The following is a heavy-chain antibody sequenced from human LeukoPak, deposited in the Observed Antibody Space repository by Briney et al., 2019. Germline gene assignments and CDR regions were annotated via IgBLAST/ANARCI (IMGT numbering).Heavy chain of an antibody. CDR3: AKDNGDHAIDY. J-gene: IGHJ4*02. CDR1: GFTFSSYA. V-gene: IGHV3-30*18. Sequence: PGRSLRLSCAASGFTFSSYAMHWVRQAPGKGLEWVAFVSVDGSHKDYGGSVKGRFTISKDNSKNTLYLHMNSLRAEDTAVYYCAKDNGDHAIDYWGRGTMVTVSS. D-gene: IGHD4-17*01. CDR2: VSVDGSHK.